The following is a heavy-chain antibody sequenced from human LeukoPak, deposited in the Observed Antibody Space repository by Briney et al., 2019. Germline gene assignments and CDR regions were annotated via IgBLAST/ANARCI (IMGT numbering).Heavy chain of an antibody. V-gene: IGHV3-53*01. D-gene: IGHD5-18*01. CDR2: IYSGGST. Sequence: WGSLRLSCAASGFTVSNNYMSWVRQAPGRGLEWVSVIYSGGSTYYADSVKGRFTISRDNSKNTLYLQMNSLRAEDTAVYYCARDSRGYNYLYFDYWGQGTLVTVSS. CDR1: GFTVSNNY. CDR3: ARDSRGYNYLYFDY. J-gene: IGHJ4*02.